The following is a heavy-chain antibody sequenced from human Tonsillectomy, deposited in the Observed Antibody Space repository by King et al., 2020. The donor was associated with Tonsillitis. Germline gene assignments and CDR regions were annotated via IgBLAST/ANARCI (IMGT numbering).Heavy chain of an antibody. CDR3: ARDLSDRSGNYGMDV. Sequence: VQLQESGPGLVKPSQTVSLTCTVSGGSISSGYYYYWSWIRQPPGKGLEWIGNIFYSGSTYYNPSLKSRVTISVDTSKNQFSLNLSSVSAADSAVYYCARDLSDRSGNYGMDVWGQGTTVTVSS. V-gene: IGHV4-30-4*01. J-gene: IGHJ6*02. CDR1: GGSISSGYYYY. CDR2: IFYSGST. D-gene: IGHD3-22*01.